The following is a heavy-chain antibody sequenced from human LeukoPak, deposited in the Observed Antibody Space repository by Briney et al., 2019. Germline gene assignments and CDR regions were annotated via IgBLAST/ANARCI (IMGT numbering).Heavy chain of an antibody. D-gene: IGHD3-10*02. Sequence: ASVKVSCKASGYRFTGYYIHWLRQAPGQGLEWMGWINPHSGDTNYAQKFQGRVTMTRDTSITTAYMELTKLTSDDTAVYCCARVWESVRLKVYYMDAWGKGTTVAVSS. J-gene: IGHJ6*03. CDR1: GYRFTGYY. CDR2: INPHSGDT. V-gene: IGHV1-2*02. CDR3: ARVWESVRLKVYYMDA.